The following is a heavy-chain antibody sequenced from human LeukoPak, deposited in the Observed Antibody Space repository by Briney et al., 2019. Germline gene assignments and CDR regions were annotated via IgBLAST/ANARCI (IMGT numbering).Heavy chain of an antibody. CDR1: GGSFSGYY. CDR3: ARGYVWGSYRARGDWFDP. CDR2: INHSGST. J-gene: IGHJ5*02. D-gene: IGHD3-16*02. Sequence: SETLSLTCAVYGGSFSGYYWSWIRQPPGKGLEWIGEINHSGSTNYNPSLKSRVTISVDTSKNQFSLKLSSVTAADTAVYYCARGYVWGSYRARGDWFDPWGQGTLVTVSS. V-gene: IGHV4-34*01.